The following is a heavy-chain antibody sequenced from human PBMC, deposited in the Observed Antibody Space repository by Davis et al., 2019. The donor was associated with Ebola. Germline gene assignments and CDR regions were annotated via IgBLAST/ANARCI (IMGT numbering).Heavy chain of an antibody. CDR3: ATAHRYNCKFTY. J-gene: IGHJ4*02. D-gene: IGHD1-20*01. CDR1: GYTFTSYA. V-gene: IGHV1-3*01. Sequence: ASVKVSCKASGYTFTSYAMHWVRQAPGQRLEWMGWINAGNGNTKYSQKFQGRVTITRDTSASTAYMELSSLRSEDTAVYYCATAHRYNCKFTYWGQGTLVTVSS. CDR2: INAGNGNT.